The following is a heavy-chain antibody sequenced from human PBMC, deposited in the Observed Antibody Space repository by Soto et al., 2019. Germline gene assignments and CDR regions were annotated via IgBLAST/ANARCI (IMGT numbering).Heavy chain of an antibody. CDR3: ARDLYSYGYNYYYYGMDV. D-gene: IGHD5-18*01. CDR2: IWYDGSNK. CDR1: GFTFSSYG. J-gene: IGHJ6*02. Sequence: GGSLRLSCAASGFTFSSYGMHWVRQAPGKGLEWVAVIWYDGSNKYYADSVKGRFTISRDNSKNTLYLQMNSLRAEDTAVYYCARDLYSYGYNYYYYGMDVWGQGTTVTVSS. V-gene: IGHV3-33*01.